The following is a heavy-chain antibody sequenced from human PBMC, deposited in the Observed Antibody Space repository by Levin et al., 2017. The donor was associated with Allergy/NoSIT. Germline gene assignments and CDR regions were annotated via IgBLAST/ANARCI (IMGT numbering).Heavy chain of an antibody. Sequence: LSLTCAASGFPFSSYSMNWVRQAPGKGLEWVSSISSSSSYIYYADSVKGRFTISRDNAKNSLYLQMNSLRAEDTAVYYCARDRVVVVPAATHGHDYYGMDVWGQGTTVTVSS. V-gene: IGHV3-21*01. CDR1: GFPFSSYS. CDR2: ISSSSSYI. J-gene: IGHJ6*02. CDR3: ARDRVVVVPAATHGHDYYGMDV. D-gene: IGHD2-2*01.